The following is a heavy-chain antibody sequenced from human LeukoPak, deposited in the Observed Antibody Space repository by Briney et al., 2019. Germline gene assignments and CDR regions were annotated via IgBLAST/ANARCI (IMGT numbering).Heavy chain of an antibody. Sequence: GASVKVSCKASGYTFTGYYMHWVRQVPGQGLEWRGRINPNSGGTNYAQKFQGRVTMTRDTSISTAYMELSRLRSDDTAVYYCARGLYCSSTSCYYWFDPWGQGTLVTVSS. V-gene: IGHV1-2*06. CDR1: GYTFTGYY. CDR3: ARGLYCSSTSCYYWFDP. J-gene: IGHJ5*02. D-gene: IGHD2-2*01. CDR2: INPNSGGT.